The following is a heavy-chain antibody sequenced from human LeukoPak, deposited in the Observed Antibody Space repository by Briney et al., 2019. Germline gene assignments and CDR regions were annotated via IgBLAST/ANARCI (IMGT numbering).Heavy chain of an antibody. J-gene: IGHJ4*02. V-gene: IGHV3-48*03. Sequence: PGGSLRLSCAASGFTFSSYEMNWVRQAPGKGPEWVSYISSSGSTIYYADSVKGRFTISRDNSKNTLYLQMNSLRAEDTAVYYCAKGSHFDWLFRLNYWGQGTLVTVSS. CDR2: ISSSGSTI. CDR1: GFTFSSYE. CDR3: AKGSHFDWLFRLNY. D-gene: IGHD3-9*01.